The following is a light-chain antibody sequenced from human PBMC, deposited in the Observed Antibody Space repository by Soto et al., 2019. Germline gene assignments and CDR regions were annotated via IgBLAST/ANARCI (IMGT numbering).Light chain of an antibody. CDR1: SSDVGSYNL. Sequence: QSVLTQPASVSGSPEQSITISCTGTSSDVGSYNLVSWYQQHPGKAPKVTIYEATKRPSGVSNRFSGSKSGNTASLTISGLQAEDEADYYCCAYAGSGTVVFGGGTKLTVL. J-gene: IGLJ3*02. CDR2: EAT. V-gene: IGLV2-23*01. CDR3: CAYAGSGTVV.